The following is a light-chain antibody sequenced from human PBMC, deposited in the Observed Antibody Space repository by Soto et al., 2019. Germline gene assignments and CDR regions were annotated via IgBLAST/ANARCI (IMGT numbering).Light chain of an antibody. CDR2: GAS. V-gene: IGKV3-15*01. CDR1: QSVSSN. Sequence: ETVMTQSPATLSVSPGERAALSCRASQSVSSNLAWYQQKPGQAPRLLIFGASARAPDIPARFSGSGSGTEYTLTISTLQSEDFEVYFCQQYNNWPPAFGQGTKVDIK. J-gene: IGKJ1*01. CDR3: QQYNNWPPA.